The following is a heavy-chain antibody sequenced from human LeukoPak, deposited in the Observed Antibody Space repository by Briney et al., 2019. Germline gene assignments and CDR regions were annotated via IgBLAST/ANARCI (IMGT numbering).Heavy chain of an antibody. J-gene: IGHJ4*02. CDR2: VNIDGTTT. CDR1: GFTFTRYW. CDR3: ARDGIFDY. V-gene: IGHV3-74*01. Sequence: AGGSLRLSCAASGFTFTRYWMHWVRQVPGKGLVWVSRVNIDGTTTNYADSVKGRFTVSRDNAKKSLYLQMNSLRAEDTAVYYCARDGIFDYWGQGTLVTVSS.